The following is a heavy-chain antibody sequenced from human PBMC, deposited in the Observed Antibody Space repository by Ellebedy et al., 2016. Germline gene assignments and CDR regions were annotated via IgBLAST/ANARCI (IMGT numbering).Heavy chain of an antibody. CDR1: GFTFSRFW. CDR2: IKEDGSET. J-gene: IGHJ4*02. V-gene: IGHV3-7*01. Sequence: GESLKISXVVSGFTFSRFWMSWVRQAPGKGLEWVANIKEDGSETKYVDSVKGRFTISRDNTKNSLYLQMNSLRVEDTAVYYCTRAISAGFIDSWGQGTLVTVSS. CDR3: TRAISAGFIDS. D-gene: IGHD6-13*01.